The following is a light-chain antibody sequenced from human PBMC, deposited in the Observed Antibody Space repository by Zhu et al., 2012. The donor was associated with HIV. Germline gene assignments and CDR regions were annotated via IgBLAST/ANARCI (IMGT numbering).Light chain of an antibody. Sequence: DIQMTQSPSSLSASVGDTVTITCRASQGISNYLAWYQQKPGKVPRLLINSASTVQSGVPSRFSGGRSGTEFTLTISGLQPEDVATYYCQKXNSAPPTFGPGTKVDIK. J-gene: IGKJ3*01. CDR2: SAS. CDR1: QGISNY. CDR3: QKXNSAPPT. V-gene: IGKV1-27*01.